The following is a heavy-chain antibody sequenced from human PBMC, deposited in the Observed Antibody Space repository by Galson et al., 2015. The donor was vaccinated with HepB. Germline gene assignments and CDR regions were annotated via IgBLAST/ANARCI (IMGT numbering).Heavy chain of an antibody. V-gene: IGHV1-69*02. CDR2: IIPILGIA. J-gene: IGHJ4*02. D-gene: IGHD5-18*01. CDR1: GGTFSSYT. Sequence: SVKVSCKASGGTFSSYTISWVRQAPGQGLEWMGRIIPILGIANYAQKFQGRVTITADKSTSTAYMELSSLRSEDTAVYYCARHQGYSYGLLYWGQGTLVTVSS. CDR3: ARHQGYSYGLLY.